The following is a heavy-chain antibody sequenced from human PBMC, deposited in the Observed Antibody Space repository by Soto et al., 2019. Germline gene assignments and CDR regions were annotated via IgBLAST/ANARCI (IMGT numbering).Heavy chain of an antibody. V-gene: IGHV3-74*01. D-gene: IGHD1-1*01. Sequence: GSLRLSCEASGFIFCNYWMHWFRQAPGTGLVWVSHISKDGITTRYAASVKGRFTISRDNAKNTLYLQMNSLTAEDAAVYYCAKELTWNQAYYWGQGP. CDR2: ISKDGITT. CDR1: GFIFCNYW. J-gene: IGHJ4*02. CDR3: AKELTWNQAYY.